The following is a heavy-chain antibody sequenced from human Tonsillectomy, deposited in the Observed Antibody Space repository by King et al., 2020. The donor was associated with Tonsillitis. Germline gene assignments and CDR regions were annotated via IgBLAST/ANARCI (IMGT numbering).Heavy chain of an antibody. V-gene: IGHV3-64D*06. CDR1: GFTFSSYA. CDR2: ISSIGGST. Sequence: QLVQSGGGLVQPGGSLRLSCLASGFTFSSYAMHWGRHAPGKGLEYVSVISSIGGSTYYADSVKGRLTISRDNSKNTLYLQMSSLRAEETAVYYCVKFGGNENDAFDIWGQGTMVTVSS. CDR3: VKFGGNENDAFDI. J-gene: IGHJ3*02. D-gene: IGHD4-23*01.